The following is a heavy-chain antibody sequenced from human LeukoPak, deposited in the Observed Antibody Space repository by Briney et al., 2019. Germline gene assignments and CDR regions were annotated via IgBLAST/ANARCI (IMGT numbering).Heavy chain of an antibody. V-gene: IGHV3-30-3*01. CDR2: ISDDGSNK. CDR3: ARHNAPDGNLRRPLDY. J-gene: IGHJ4*02. CDR1: GFTFSSYA. Sequence: GRSLRLSCAASGFTFSSYAMHWVRQAPGKGLEWVAVISDDGSNKYYADSVKGRFTISRDNSKNTLYLQMNSLRAEDTAVYYCARHNAPDGNLRRPLDYWGQGTLVTVSS. D-gene: IGHD1-1*01.